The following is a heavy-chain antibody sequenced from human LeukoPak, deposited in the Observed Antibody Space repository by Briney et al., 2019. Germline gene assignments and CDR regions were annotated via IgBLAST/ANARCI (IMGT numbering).Heavy chain of an antibody. J-gene: IGHJ4*02. CDR1: GYTFTRYY. CDR3: ARGRAAYSSGWYVLGY. D-gene: IGHD6-19*01. CDR2: LNPSDGNT. Sequence: ASVKVSCKASGYTFTRYYIHWVRQAPGQGLEWMGILNPSDGNTNYAQKFQGRVTMTRDTSMSPAYMELSRLRSDDTAVYYCARGRAAYSSGWYVLGYWGQGTLVTVSS. V-gene: IGHV1-46*01.